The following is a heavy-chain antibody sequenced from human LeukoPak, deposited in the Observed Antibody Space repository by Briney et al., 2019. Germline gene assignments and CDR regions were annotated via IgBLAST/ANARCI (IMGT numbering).Heavy chain of an antibody. Sequence: PSETLSLTCTVSGGSISSYYWSWIRQPAGKGLEWIGRIYTSGSTNYNPSLKSRVTMSVDTSKNQFSLKLSSVTAADTAVYYCARRRYSYGLAYFDYWGQGTLVTVSS. CDR2: IYTSGST. CDR3: ARRRYSYGLAYFDY. V-gene: IGHV4-4*07. D-gene: IGHD5-18*01. CDR1: GGSISSYY. J-gene: IGHJ4*02.